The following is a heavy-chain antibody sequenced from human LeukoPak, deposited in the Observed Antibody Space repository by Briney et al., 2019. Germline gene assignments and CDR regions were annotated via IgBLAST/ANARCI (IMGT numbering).Heavy chain of an antibody. D-gene: IGHD6-13*01. CDR2: ISGNTRST. J-gene: IGHJ4*02. CDR1: GFTFNNYA. Sequence: GGSLRLSCAASGFTFNNYAMTWVRQAPGKGLEWVSAISGNTRSTYYADSVRGRLTISRDNSKNTVYVQMNSLRTEDTAVYYCAKTRPLDSSSWSHGDYWGQGTLVTVSS. CDR3: AKTRPLDSSSWSHGDY. V-gene: IGHV3-23*01.